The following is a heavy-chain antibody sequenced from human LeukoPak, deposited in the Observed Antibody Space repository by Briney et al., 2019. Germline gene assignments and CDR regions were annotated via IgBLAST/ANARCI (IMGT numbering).Heavy chain of an antibody. J-gene: IGHJ3*02. CDR3: SRVRYCSGRSCYFGAFDI. Sequence: PGGSLRLSCTASGLTFGDYAMSWVRQAPGKGLXXXXXXXSKAYGGTTEYAASVKGRFIISRDDSKSIAYLQMNSLKTEDTAVYYCSRVRYCSGRSCYFGAFDIWGQGTMVTVSS. V-gene: IGHV3-49*04. D-gene: IGHD2-15*01. CDR1: GLTFGDYA. CDR2: XXSKAYGGTT.